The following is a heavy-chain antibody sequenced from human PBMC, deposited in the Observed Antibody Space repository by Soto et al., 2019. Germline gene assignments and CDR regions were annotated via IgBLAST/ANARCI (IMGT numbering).Heavy chain of an antibody. Sequence: GGSLRLSCAASGFTFDDYAMHWVRQAPGKGLEWVSGISWNSDSTGYADSVKGRFTISRDNAKKSLYLQMNSLRAEDTALYYCASGRGYDILTGYYPYFDYWGQGTLVTVSS. CDR2: ISWNSDST. V-gene: IGHV3-9*01. D-gene: IGHD3-9*01. CDR1: GFTFDDYA. J-gene: IGHJ4*02. CDR3: ASGRGYDILTGYYPYFDY.